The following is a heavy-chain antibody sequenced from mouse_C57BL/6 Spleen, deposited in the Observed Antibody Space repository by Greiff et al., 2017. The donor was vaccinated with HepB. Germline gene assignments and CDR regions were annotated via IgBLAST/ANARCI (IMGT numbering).Heavy chain of an antibody. CDR1: GYTFTSYT. V-gene: IGHV1-4*01. D-gene: IGHD1-1*01. CDR3: ARENYGSSYEDY. Sequence: VKLMESGAELARPGASVKMSCKASGYTFTSYTMHWVKQRPGQGLEWIGYINPSSGYTKYNQKFKDKATLTADKSSSTAYMQLSSLTSEDSAVYYCARENYGSSYEDYWGQGTTLTVSS. CDR2: INPSSGYT. J-gene: IGHJ2*01.